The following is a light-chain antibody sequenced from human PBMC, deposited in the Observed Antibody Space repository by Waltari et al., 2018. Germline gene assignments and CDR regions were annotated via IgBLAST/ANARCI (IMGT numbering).Light chain of an antibody. CDR2: DTS. CDR1: QRVSTY. V-gene: IGKV3-11*01. Sequence: EIVLTQSPATLSLSPGETATLPCRASQRVSTYLAWYQQKPGQAPRLLIYDTSNRATGIPARFSGSGSGTDFTLTISSLEPEDFAVYYCHQRSNWPRTFGQGTKVEI. J-gene: IGKJ1*01. CDR3: HQRSNWPRT.